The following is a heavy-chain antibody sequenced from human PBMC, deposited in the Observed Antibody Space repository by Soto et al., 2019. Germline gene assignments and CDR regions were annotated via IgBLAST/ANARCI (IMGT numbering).Heavy chain of an antibody. CDR1: GFTFSSYG. D-gene: IGHD5-18*01. V-gene: IGHV3-33*01. CDR3: AREKQLWFEDYYYYGMDV. CDR2: IWYDGSNK. J-gene: IGHJ6*02. Sequence: QVQLVESGGGVVQPGRSLRLSCAASGFTFSSYGMHWVRQAPGKGLERVAVIWYDGSNKYYADSVKGRFTISRDNSKNTLYLQMSSLRAEDTAVYYCAREKQLWFEDYYYYGMDVWGQGITVTVSS.